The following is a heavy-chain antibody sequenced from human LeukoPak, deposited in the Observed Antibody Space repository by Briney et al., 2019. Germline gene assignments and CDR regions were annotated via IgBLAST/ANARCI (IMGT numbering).Heavy chain of an antibody. Sequence: GGSLRLSCAASGFTFSSYGMSWVRQAPGKGLEWVSAISGSGGSTYYADSVKGRFTISRDNSKNTLYLQMNSLRAEDTAVYYCARDLGEDTAMVILGYWGQGTLVTVSS. CDR2: ISGSGGST. CDR3: ARDLGEDTAMVILGY. V-gene: IGHV3-23*01. CDR1: GFTFSSYG. D-gene: IGHD5-18*01. J-gene: IGHJ4*02.